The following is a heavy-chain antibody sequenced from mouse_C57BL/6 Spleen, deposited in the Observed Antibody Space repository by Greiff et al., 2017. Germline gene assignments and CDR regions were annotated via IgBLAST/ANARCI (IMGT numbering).Heavy chain of an antibody. CDR3: ASLDGYCLMDY. Sequence: VQLQQSGPELVKPGASVKLSCKASGYSFTDYNMNWVKQSNGKSLEWIGGINPNYGTTSYNQTFKGEATLTVDQSSSTAYMQLNSLTSEDSSVYYCASLDGYCLMDYWGQGTSVTVSS. J-gene: IGHJ4*01. CDR1: GYSFTDYN. CDR2: INPNYGTT. D-gene: IGHD2-3*01. V-gene: IGHV1-39*01.